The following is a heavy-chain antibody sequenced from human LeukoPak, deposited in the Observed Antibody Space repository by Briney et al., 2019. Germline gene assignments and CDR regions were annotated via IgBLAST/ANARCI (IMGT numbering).Heavy chain of an antibody. J-gene: IGHJ4*02. CDR3: AKSDSGFYSPSDY. D-gene: IGHD3-22*01. V-gene: IGHV3-23*01. Sequence: GGSLRLSCAASGFTFSSYAMSWVRQAPGKGLEWVSAISGSGGSTYYADSVKGRFTISRDNSKNTLYLQMDSLRAEDTAVYYCAKSDSGFYSPSDYWGQGTLVTVSS. CDR1: GFTFSSYA. CDR2: ISGSGGST.